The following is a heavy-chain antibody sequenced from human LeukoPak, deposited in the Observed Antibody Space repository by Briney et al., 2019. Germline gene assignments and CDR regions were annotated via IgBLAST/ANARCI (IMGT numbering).Heavy chain of an antibody. V-gene: IGHV4-59*11. CDR1: GDSISSHF. D-gene: IGHD1-26*01. J-gene: IGHJ3*02. CDR3: ATLGRAAGNAFDI. Sequence: SETLSLTCSVSGDSISSHFWSWIRQPPGKGLEWIGHTYYGGSTDYNPSLASRVTVSADTSKNQFSLKLSSVTAADTAVYYCATLGRAAGNAFDIWGQGTVVIVSS. CDR2: TYYGGST.